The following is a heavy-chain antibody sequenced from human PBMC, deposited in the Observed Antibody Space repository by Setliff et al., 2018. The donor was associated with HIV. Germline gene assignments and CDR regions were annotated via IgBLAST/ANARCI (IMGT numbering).Heavy chain of an antibody. CDR1: GGSVSSGSYY. D-gene: IGHD3-22*01. V-gene: IGHV4-39*01. CDR3: AAGLHYYDSTGYPLTFDY. J-gene: IGHJ4*02. Sequence: SETLSLTCSVSGGSVSSGSYYWGWIRQPPGKGLEWIGTLYFTGSTYYNPSLKSRVTISVDTSKNQFSLKLSSVTAADTAVYYCAAGLHYYDSTGYPLTFDYWGQGAQVTGSS. CDR2: LYFTGST.